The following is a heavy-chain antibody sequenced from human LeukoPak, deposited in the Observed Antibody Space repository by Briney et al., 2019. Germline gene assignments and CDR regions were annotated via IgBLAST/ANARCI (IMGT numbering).Heavy chain of an antibody. D-gene: IGHD2-2*01. J-gene: IGHJ5*02. CDR3: GRALLWGTNWFDP. Sequence: GSLRLSCAASGFSFSSYGMAWVRQPPGKGLEWIGEINHSGSTNYNPSLKSRVTISVDTSKNQFSLKLSSVTAADTAVYYCGRALLWGTNWFDPWGEGTLVTVSS. CDR2: INHSGST. CDR1: GFSFSSYG. V-gene: IGHV4-34*01.